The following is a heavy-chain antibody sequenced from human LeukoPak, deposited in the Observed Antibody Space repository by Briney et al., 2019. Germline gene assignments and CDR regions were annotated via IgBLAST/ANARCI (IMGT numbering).Heavy chain of an antibody. D-gene: IGHD2-2*01. Sequence: GGSLRLSCAASGFTFSSYAMSWVRQAPGKGLEWVSAISGSGGSTYYADSVKGRFTISRDDAKNSLILQMKSLRAEDTAVYYCARGGRSVVTTYYFDYWGQGTLVTVPS. CDR3: ARGGRSVVTTYYFDY. CDR2: ISGSGGST. V-gene: IGHV3-23*01. CDR1: GFTFSSYA. J-gene: IGHJ4*02.